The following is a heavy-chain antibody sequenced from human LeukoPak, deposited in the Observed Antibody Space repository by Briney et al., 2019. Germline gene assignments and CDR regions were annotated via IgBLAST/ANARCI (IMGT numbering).Heavy chain of an antibody. J-gene: IGHJ4*02. CDR2: INWNGGST. CDR1: GFTFDDYG. D-gene: IGHD2-2*01. CDR3: ARDPDIVVVPAAIPFDY. V-gene: IGHV3-20*04. Sequence: GGSLRLSCAASGFTFDDYGMSWVRQAPGKGLEWVSGINWNGGSTGYADSVKGRFTISRDNAKNSLYLQMNSLRAEDTALYYCARDPDIVVVPAAIPFDYWAREPWSPSPQ.